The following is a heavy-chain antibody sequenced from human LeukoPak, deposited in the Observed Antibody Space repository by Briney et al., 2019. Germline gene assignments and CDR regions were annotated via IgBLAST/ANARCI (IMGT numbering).Heavy chain of an antibody. J-gene: IGHJ4*02. Sequence: GGSLRLSCSVTGFTFSTYVMHWVRQAPGQGLEYVSAISSNGDNTYYADSVKGRFTISRDNSKNTLYLQMSSLRADDTAVYYCVRGTGYWGQGTLVTVSS. CDR3: VRGTGY. CDR2: ISSNGDNT. CDR1: GFTFSTYV. V-gene: IGHV3-64D*06.